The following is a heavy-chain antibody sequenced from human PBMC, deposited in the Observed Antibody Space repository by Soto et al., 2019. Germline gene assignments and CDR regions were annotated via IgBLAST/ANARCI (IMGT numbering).Heavy chain of an antibody. V-gene: IGHV3-48*01. CDR3: ARCSGGTCYSHAFDV. D-gene: IGHD2-15*01. CDR2: ISSGSSPI. Sequence: GGSLRLSCAASGFTFSRYSMNWVRQAPGKGLEWVSYISSGSSPIYYADSVKGRFTISRDNAKNSLYLQMNSLRAEDTAVYYCARCSGGTCYSHAFDVWGQGTLVTVSS. CDR1: GFTFSRYS. J-gene: IGHJ3*01.